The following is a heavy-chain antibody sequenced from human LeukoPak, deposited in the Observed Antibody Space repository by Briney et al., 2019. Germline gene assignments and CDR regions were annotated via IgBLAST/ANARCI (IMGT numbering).Heavy chain of an antibody. CDR1: GFTFSSYS. Sequence: GGSLRLSCAASGFTFSSYSMNWVRQAPGKGLEWVSSISSSSSYIYYADSVKGRFTISRDNAKNSLYLQMNSLRAEDTAVYYCARGLAAAGIRKSPQIAFDIWGQGTMVTVSS. CDR2: ISSSSSYI. V-gene: IGHV3-21*01. J-gene: IGHJ3*02. CDR3: ARGLAAAGIRKSPQIAFDI. D-gene: IGHD6-13*01.